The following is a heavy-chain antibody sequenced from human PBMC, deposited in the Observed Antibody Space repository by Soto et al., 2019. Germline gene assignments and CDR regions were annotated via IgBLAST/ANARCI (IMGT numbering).Heavy chain of an antibody. D-gene: IGHD5-18*01. V-gene: IGHV1-46*01. CDR2: INPSGGST. CDR1: GYTFTSYY. Sequence: ASVKVSCKASGYTFTSYYMHWVRQAPGQGLEWMGIINPSGGSTSYAQKFQGRVTMTRDTSTGTVYMELSSLRSEDTAVYYCARMDTSMVDYYYYYGMEVWGQGTTVTVSS. J-gene: IGHJ6*02. CDR3: ARMDTSMVDYYYYYGMEV.